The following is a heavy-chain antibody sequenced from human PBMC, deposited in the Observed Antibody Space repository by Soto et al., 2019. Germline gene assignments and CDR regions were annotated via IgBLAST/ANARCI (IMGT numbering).Heavy chain of an antibody. Sequence: GGSLRLSCAASGFTFSSYWMHWVRQAPGKGLVWVSRINSDGSSTSYADSVKGRFTISRDNAKNTLYLQMNSLRAEDTAVYYRAGEKPPLIAAAGRAYYYYGMDVWGQGTTVTVSS. CDR2: INSDGSST. J-gene: IGHJ6*02. CDR3: AGEKPPLIAAAGRAYYYYGMDV. V-gene: IGHV3-74*01. D-gene: IGHD6-13*01. CDR1: GFTFSSYW.